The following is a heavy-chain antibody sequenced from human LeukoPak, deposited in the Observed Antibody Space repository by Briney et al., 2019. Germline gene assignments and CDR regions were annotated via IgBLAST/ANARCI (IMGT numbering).Heavy chain of an antibody. CDR2: ISGSGTST. CDR3: AKDPGAAVAPTKLDY. V-gene: IGHV3-23*01. D-gene: IGHD5-24*01. CDR1: GFTFSIYA. J-gene: IGHJ4*02. Sequence: GGSLRLSCAASGFTFSIYAMAWVRQAPGKGLEWVSSISGSGTSTYYADSVKGRFTISRDNSKNTLYLQMVSLRAEDTAIYYCAKDPGAAVAPTKLDYWGQGTLVTVSS.